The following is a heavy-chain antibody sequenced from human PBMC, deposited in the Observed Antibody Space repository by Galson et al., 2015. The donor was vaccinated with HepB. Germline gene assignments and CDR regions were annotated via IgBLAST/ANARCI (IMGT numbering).Heavy chain of an antibody. Sequence: SVKVSCKASGNTFTGYYIHWVRQAPGEGLEWMGWINPNSGGTHYAQKFQGRVTLTRDTSITTAYMELSRLKSDDSAVYYCARDPMLVTPYFDYWGQGTLVTVSS. D-gene: IGHD4-23*01. CDR3: ARDPMLVTPYFDY. CDR2: INPNSGGT. V-gene: IGHV1-2*02. J-gene: IGHJ4*02. CDR1: GNTFTGYY.